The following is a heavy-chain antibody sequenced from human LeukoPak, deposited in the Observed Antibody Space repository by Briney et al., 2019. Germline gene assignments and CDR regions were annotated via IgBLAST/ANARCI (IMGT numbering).Heavy chain of an antibody. Sequence: SETLSLTCTVSGGSISSSSYYWDWIRQPPGEGLEWIGSIDNSGSTYYNPSLNSRVTISVDTSKNQFSLNLSSVTAADTAVYYCARKADFWGQGTLVTVS. CDR1: GGSISSSSYY. J-gene: IGHJ4*02. V-gene: IGHV4-39*01. CDR2: IDNSGST. CDR3: ARKADF.